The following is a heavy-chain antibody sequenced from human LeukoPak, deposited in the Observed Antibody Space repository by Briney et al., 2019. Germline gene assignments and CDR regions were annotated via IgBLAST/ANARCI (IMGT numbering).Heavy chain of an antibody. J-gene: IGHJ4*02. CDR2: IYNSGGT. D-gene: IGHD3-16*01. CDR1: GGFITSSFY. Sequence: SETLSLTCTVSGGFITSSFYWSWIRQSPGKGLEWIGYIYNSGGTKYNPSLKSQLTISVDTSKNQFSLNLTSVTATDTAVYYCARASVLLSADYWGQGTLVTVSS. CDR3: ARASVLLSADY. V-gene: IGHV4-59*01.